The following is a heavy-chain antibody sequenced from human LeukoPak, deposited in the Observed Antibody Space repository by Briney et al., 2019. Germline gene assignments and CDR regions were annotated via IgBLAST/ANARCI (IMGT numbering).Heavy chain of an antibody. D-gene: IGHD6-19*01. CDR1: GLTFSSYA. CDR2: ISGSGGST. J-gene: IGHJ4*02. V-gene: IGHV3-23*01. Sequence: PGGSLRLSCAASGLTFSSYAMSWVRQAPGKGLEWVSAISGSGGSTYYADSVKGRFTISRDNSKNTLYLQMNSLRAEDTAVYYCAKAPGYSSGWYHDWGQGTLVTVSS. CDR3: AKAPGYSSGWYHD.